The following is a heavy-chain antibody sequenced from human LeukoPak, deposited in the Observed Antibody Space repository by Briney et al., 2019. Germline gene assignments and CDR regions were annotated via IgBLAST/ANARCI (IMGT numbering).Heavy chain of an antibody. D-gene: IGHD6-13*01. Sequence: GRSLRLSCAASGFTFSSYAMHWVRQAPGKGLEWVSSISSSSSYIYYADSVKGRFTISRDNAKNSLYLQMDSLRAEDTAVYYCARDNLNIAAAGTIREYFQHWGQGTLVTVSS. CDR3: ARDNLNIAAAGTIREYFQH. J-gene: IGHJ1*01. CDR1: GFTFSSYA. CDR2: ISSSSSYI. V-gene: IGHV3-21*01.